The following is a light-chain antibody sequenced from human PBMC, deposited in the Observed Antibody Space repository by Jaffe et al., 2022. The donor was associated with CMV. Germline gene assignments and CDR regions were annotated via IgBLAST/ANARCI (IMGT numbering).Light chain of an antibody. J-gene: IGKJ4*01. CDR1: QRVGPN. CDR2: GTS. Sequence: VVLTQSPATLSVSPGDSVTLSCSASQRVGPNLAWYQQKPGQAPRLLIYGTSTRATGVPARFSATGSETEFTLTISSLQSGDFAVYYCHQYYDWPLLSFGGGTKVEI. CDR3: HQYYDWPLLS. V-gene: IGKV3-15*01.